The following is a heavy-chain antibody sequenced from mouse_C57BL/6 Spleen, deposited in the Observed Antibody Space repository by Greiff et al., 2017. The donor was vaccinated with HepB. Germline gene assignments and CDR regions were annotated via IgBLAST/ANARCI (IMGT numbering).Heavy chain of an antibody. CDR2: ISSGGDYI. Sequence: EVKLVESGEGLVKPGGSLKLSCAASGFTFSSYAMSWVRQTPEKRLEWVAYISSGGDYIYYADTVKGRFTISLDNARNTLYLQMSSLKSEDTAMYYCTREGDDYDEGAWFAYWGQGTLVTVSA. CDR3: TREGDDYDEGAWFAY. CDR1: GFTFSSYA. V-gene: IGHV5-9-1*02. J-gene: IGHJ3*01. D-gene: IGHD2-4*01.